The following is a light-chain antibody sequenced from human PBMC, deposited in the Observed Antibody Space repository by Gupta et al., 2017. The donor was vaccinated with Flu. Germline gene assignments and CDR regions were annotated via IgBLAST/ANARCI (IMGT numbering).Light chain of an antibody. CDR1: QSIDVW. J-gene: IGKJ1*01. CDR2: MAS. V-gene: IGKV1-5*03. Sequence: DIQMTQSPSTLSASIGDNVTIACRASQSIDVWLAWYQQKPGRPPKLLIYMASTVASEVPSRFSGSGSGTEFTLTISSLQPDEFATYYCQQFTSSSRAFGRGTQVEVK. CDR3: QQFTSSSRA.